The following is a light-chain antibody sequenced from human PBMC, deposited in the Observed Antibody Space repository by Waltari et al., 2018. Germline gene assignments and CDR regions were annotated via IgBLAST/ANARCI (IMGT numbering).Light chain of an antibody. CDR3: QYYGRSPRT. Sequence: EIVLTQPPGTLSLPPGGRSTLSCRASQSFSSSYLAWYQQRPVQAPRLLIYAASSTATGIPDRFSGSGSGTDFTLTISRLEPEDFAVYYCQYYGRSPRTFGQGTKVEIK. CDR1: QSFSSSY. J-gene: IGKJ1*01. V-gene: IGKV3-20*01. CDR2: AAS.